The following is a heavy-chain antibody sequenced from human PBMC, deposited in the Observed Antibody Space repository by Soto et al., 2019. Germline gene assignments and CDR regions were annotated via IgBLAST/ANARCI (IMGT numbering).Heavy chain of an antibody. CDR3: ARDSRVPYYDSSGYPVSGYFDY. J-gene: IGHJ4*02. CDR2: IWYDGSNK. D-gene: IGHD3-22*01. V-gene: IGHV3-33*01. Sequence: GGSLRLSCAASGFTFSSYGMHWVRQAPGKGLEWVAVIWYDGSNKYYADSVKGRFTISRDNSKNTLYLQMNSLRAEDTAVYYCARDSRVPYYDSSGYPVSGYFDYWGQGTLVTVSS. CDR1: GFTFSSYG.